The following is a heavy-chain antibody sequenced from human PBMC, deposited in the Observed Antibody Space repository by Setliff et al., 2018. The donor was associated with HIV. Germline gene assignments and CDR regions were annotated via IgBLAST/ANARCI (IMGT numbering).Heavy chain of an antibody. V-gene: IGHV1-3*01. CDR1: GYTFTNHA. CDR3: ARAADYDFWSGYSSGWFDP. D-gene: IGHD3-3*01. CDR2: INAGNGNT. Sequence: ASVKVSCKASGYTFTNHAMHWVRQAPGQRLEWMGWINAGNGNTKYSQRFQGRVTITRDTSASTAYMELSSLRSEDTAVYYCARAADYDFWSGYSSGWFDPWGQGTLVTVSS. J-gene: IGHJ5*02.